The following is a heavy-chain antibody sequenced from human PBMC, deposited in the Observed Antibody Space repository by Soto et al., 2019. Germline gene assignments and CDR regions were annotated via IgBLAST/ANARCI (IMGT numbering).Heavy chain of an antibody. Sequence: ASVKVSCKTSGFTFTNHGINWVRQAPGQGLEWMGWISAYNGNTNYAQKFHGRVTVTTDTSTSTAYMDLRSLRSDDTAVYYCARGGSASDFDRWGQGTLVTVSS. CDR1: GFTFTNHG. J-gene: IGHJ4*02. V-gene: IGHV1-18*01. CDR2: ISAYNGNT. CDR3: ARGGSASDFDR. D-gene: IGHD6-6*01.